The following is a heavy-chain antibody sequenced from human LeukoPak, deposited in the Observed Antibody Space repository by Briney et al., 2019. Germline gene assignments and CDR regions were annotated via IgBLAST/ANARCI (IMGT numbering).Heavy chain of an antibody. CDR3: ARGRGYDSGTYNYAFSDY. CDR1: GFTFSNYG. V-gene: IGHV3-33*01. D-gene: IGHD3-22*01. J-gene: IGHJ4*01. Sequence: GRSLRLSCAASGFTFSNYGMHWVRRAPGKGLEWVAVIWYDGGNKYYADSVKGRFTISRDNSKNTLYLQMNSLRTEDTAVYYCARGRGYDSGTYNYAFSDYWGHGTLVTVSS. CDR2: IWYDGGNK.